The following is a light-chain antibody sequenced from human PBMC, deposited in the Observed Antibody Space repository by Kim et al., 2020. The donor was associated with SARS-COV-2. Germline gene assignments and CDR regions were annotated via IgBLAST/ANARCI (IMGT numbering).Light chain of an antibody. CDR2: GNN. V-gene: IGLV3-19*01. CDR1: RLRSYY. Sequence: VALGQTVRITCQGDRLRSYYATWYQQKPGQAPILVIYGNNNRPSGIPDRFSGSSSGNTASLTITGTQAGDEAYYYCNSRDSNDNVVFGGGTQLTVL. J-gene: IGLJ2*01. CDR3: NSRDSNDNVV.